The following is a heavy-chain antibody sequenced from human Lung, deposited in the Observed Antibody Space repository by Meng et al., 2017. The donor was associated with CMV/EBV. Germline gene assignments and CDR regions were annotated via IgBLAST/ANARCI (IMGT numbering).Heavy chain of an antibody. D-gene: IGHD2-15*01. CDR1: GGTFSSYA. CDR3: ARRYCSGGSCYKQFDY. CDR2: IIPILGIA. Sequence: SVXVSXKASGGTFSSYAISWVRQAPGQGLEWMGGIIPILGIANYAQKFQGRVTITADKSTSTAYMELSSLRSEDTAVYYCARRYCSGGSCYKQFDYWGQRTLVTVSS. J-gene: IGHJ4*02. V-gene: IGHV1-69*10.